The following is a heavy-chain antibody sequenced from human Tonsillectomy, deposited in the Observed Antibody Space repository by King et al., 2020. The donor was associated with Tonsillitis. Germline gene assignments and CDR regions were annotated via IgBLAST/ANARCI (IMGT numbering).Heavy chain of an antibody. CDR1: GFTFSSYA. CDR2: ISYDGSNK. V-gene: IGHV3-30*04. J-gene: IGHJ6*02. CDR3: ARVFTYSWQPLPLYYYGMDV. D-gene: IGHD2-21*01. Sequence: VQLVESGGGVVQPGRSLRLSCAASGFTFSSYAMHWVRQAPGKGLEWVAVISYDGSNKYYADSVKGRFTISRDNSKNTLYLQMNSLRAEDTAVYYCARVFTYSWQPLPLYYYGMDVWGQGTTVTVSS.